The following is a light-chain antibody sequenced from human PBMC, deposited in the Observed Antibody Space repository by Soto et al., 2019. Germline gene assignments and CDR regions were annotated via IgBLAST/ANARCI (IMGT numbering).Light chain of an antibody. CDR2: AAS. Sequence: DIQMTQSPSSLSEYVGDRVTITCRASQSISSYLNWYQQKPGKAPKLLIYAASSLQSGVPSRFSGSGSGTDFTLTISSLQPEDFATYYCQQSYSTLHTFGQGTKLEIK. CDR1: QSISSY. V-gene: IGKV1-39*01. CDR3: QQSYSTLHT. J-gene: IGKJ2*01.